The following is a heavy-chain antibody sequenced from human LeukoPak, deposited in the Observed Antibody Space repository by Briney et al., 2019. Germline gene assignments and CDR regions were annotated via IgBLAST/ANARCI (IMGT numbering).Heavy chain of an antibody. D-gene: IGHD3-10*01. V-gene: IGHV1-69*06. CDR1: GGTFSSYA. CDR3: ASTHYGSGSYYLDY. CDR2: IIPIFGTA. Sequence: SVKVSCTASGGTFSSYAINWVRQAPGQGLEWMGGIIPIFGTANYAQKFQGRVTITADKSTSTAYMELSSLRSEDTVVYYCASTHYGSGSYYLDYWGQGTLVTVSS. J-gene: IGHJ4*02.